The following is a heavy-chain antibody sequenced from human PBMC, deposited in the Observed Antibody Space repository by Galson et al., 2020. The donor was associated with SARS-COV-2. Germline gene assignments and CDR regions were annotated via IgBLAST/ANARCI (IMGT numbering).Heavy chain of an antibody. V-gene: IGHV3-48*03. CDR3: ARGGTTRFDY. CDR2: IRGNGGTI. Sequence: GGSLRLSCAASGFTFRDFEMNWVRQAPGKGLERISYIRGNGGTIYYADSVKGRFTISRDNAKNALSLQMNSQRAEGAAGYYCARGGTTRFDYWGQGTLVTVS. J-gene: IGHJ4*02. D-gene: IGHD4-4*01. CDR1: GFTFRDFE.